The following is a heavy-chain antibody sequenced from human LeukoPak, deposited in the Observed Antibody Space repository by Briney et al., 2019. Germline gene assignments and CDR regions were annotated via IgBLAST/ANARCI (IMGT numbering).Heavy chain of an antibody. D-gene: IGHD6-19*01. V-gene: IGHV1-8*01. CDR3: AALSYSSGWKDFDY. CDR2: MNPNSGDT. J-gene: IGHJ4*02. Sequence: EASVKVSCKASGYTFTSHDINWVRQATGQGLEWMGWMNPNSGDTGYAQKFQGRVTMTRNTSISTAYMELSSLRSEDTAVYYCAALSYSSGWKDFDYWGQGTLVTVSS. CDR1: GYTFTSHD.